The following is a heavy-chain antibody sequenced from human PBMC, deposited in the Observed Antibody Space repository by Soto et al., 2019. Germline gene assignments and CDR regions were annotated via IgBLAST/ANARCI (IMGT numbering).Heavy chain of an antibody. CDR3: ARDLQTDGTEAGRMEAMDV. V-gene: IGHV1-46*01. Sequence: ASVKVSCKASGYTFTSYYVHWVRQAPGQGLEWMGVINANSGTTNYAQKFQGRVTMTRDTSTSTLYMELSSLRSEDTTVYYCARDLQTDGTEAGRMEAMDVWGQGTTVTVSS. CDR2: INANSGTT. CDR1: GYTFTSYY. J-gene: IGHJ6*02. D-gene: IGHD2-8*01.